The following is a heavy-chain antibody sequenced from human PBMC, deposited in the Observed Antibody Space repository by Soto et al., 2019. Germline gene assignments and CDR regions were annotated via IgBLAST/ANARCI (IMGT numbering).Heavy chain of an antibody. D-gene: IGHD3-3*01. V-gene: IGHV3-7*03. CDR3: ARSITTLGVVTISDDNWFDP. CDR2: IKPDGSEK. Sequence: EGQLVESGGGLVQPGGSLRLSCAASGLTFSSYWMTWVRQAPGKGLEWVADIKPDGSEKYYVDSVEGRFTISRDNAKNSINLEMNSLRVEDTAVYYCARSITTLGVVTISDDNWFDPWGQGTPVTVSS. CDR1: GLTFSSYW. J-gene: IGHJ5*02.